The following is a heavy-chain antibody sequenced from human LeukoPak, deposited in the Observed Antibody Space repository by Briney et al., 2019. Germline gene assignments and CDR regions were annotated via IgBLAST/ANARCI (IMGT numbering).Heavy chain of an antibody. CDR1: GFTFSNYG. CDR2: ISYDGSNK. V-gene: IGHV3-30*18. CDR3: AKGGSIAVAGRSLDY. D-gene: IGHD6-19*01. J-gene: IGHJ4*02. Sequence: GGSLRLSCAASGFTFSNYGMHWVRQAPGKGLEWVAVISYDGSNKYYADSVKGRFTISRDNSKNTLYLQMNSLRAEDTAVYYCAKGGSIAVAGRSLDYWGQGTLVTVSS.